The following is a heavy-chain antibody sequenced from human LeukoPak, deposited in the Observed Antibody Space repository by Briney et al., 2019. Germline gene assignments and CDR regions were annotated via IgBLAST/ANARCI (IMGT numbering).Heavy chain of an antibody. V-gene: IGHV3-23*01. J-gene: IGHJ6*04. CDR1: GFTFSSYG. D-gene: IGHD3-10*02. CDR3: AELGITMIGGV. Sequence: GGSLRLSCAASGFTFSSYGMSWVRQAPGKGLEWVPSIRGSGGGTNYGDSVKGRFTISRYNSKNTLYLQMNSLRAEDTAVYYCAELGITMIGGVWGKGTTVTISS. CDR2: IRGSGGGT.